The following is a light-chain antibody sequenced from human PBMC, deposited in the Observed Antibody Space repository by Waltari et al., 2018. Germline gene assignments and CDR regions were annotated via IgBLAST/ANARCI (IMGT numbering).Light chain of an antibody. CDR1: ESVGIS. J-gene: IGKJ2*01. CDR3: HQSNTRPYT. CDR2: YVS. V-gene: IGKV6D-21*02. Sequence: EVVLTQSPDFQSVTPKEKVTITCRATESVGISLHWFQQKPDQSPKLLIKYVSQSTSGVPSRFRGGGSGTDFTLTINSLEPEDAAAYYCHQSNTRPYTFGQGTRLEI.